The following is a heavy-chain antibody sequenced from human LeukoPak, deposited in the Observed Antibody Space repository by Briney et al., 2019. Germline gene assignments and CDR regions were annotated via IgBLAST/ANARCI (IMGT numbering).Heavy chain of an antibody. V-gene: IGHV3-23*01. CDR2: ISGSGGST. CDR3: ASGYCGRISCYASVY. Sequence: PGGSLRLSCAASGFTFSSYAMSWVRQAPGKWLEWVSAISGSGGSTYYADSVKGRFTISRDNSKNTLYLQMNSLRAEDTAVYYCASGYCGRISCYASVYWGQGTLVTVSS. D-gene: IGHD2-2*03. CDR1: GFTFSSYA. J-gene: IGHJ4*02.